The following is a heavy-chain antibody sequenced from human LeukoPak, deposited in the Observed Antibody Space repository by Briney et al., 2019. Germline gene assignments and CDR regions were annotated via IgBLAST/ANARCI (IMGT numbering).Heavy chain of an antibody. CDR1: GFTVTSNY. CDR2: IFRGGGT. CDR3: ARDYYDSGGYLAY. J-gene: IGHJ4*02. Sequence: GGSLRLSCAASGFTVTSNYMTWVRQAPGKGLEWVSVIFRGGGTSYADSVKGRLTISRDNSRNTVYLQMNSLRVEDTAVYYCARDYYDSGGYLAYWGQGTLVTVSS. V-gene: IGHV3-66*01. D-gene: IGHD3-22*01.